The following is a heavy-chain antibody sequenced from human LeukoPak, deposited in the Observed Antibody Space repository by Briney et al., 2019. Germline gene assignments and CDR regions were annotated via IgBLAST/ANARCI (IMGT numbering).Heavy chain of an antibody. Sequence: GGSLRLSCAASGFTFSSYWMSWVRQAPGKGLEWVANIKQDGSEKYYVDSVKGRFTISRDNAKNTLYLQMNSLRAEDTAVYYCARWGVTMVRGVIRVFDYWGQGTLVTVSS. CDR2: IKQDGSEK. J-gene: IGHJ4*02. V-gene: IGHV3-7*01. CDR1: GFTFSSYW. D-gene: IGHD3-10*01. CDR3: ARWGVTMVRGVIRVFDY.